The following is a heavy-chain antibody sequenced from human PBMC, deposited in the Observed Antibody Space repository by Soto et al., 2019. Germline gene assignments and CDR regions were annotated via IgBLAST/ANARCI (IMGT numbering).Heavy chain of an antibody. CDR3: ARDLPAATHYYYYGMDV. CDR1: GGTFSSYA. CDR2: IIPIFGTA. J-gene: IGHJ6*02. V-gene: IGHV1-69*01. Sequence: QVQLVQSGAEVKKPGSSVKVSCKASGGTFSSYAISWVRQAPGQGHEWMGGIIPIFGTANYAQKFHGRVTITADESTSTAYMELSSLRSEDTAVYYCARDLPAATHYYYYGMDVWGQGTTVTVSS. D-gene: IGHD2-2*01.